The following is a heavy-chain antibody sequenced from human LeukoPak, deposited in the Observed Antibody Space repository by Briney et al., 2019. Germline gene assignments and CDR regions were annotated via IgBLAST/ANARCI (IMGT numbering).Heavy chain of an antibody. CDR1: GGSISSSSYY. D-gene: IGHD6-13*01. V-gene: IGHV4-39*07. CDR3: ARRGGQQLVRGFDC. Sequence: SETLSLTCTVSGGSISSSSYYWGWIRQPPGKGLGWIGSIYYSGSTYYNPSLKSRVTISVDTSKHQFSLNLSSVTAADTAVYYCARRGGQQLVRGFDCWGQGTLVTVSS. CDR2: IYYSGST. J-gene: IGHJ4*02.